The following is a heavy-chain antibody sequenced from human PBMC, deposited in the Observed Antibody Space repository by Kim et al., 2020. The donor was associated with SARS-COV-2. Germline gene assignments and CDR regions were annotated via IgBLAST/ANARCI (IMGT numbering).Heavy chain of an antibody. V-gene: IGHV1-46*01. CDR3: AREQQLVRGGAFDI. J-gene: IGHJ3*02. D-gene: IGHD6-13*01. Sequence: EQKFQGRVTMTRDTSTSAVYMELSSLRSEDTAVYYCAREQQLVRGGAFDIWGQGTMVTVSS.